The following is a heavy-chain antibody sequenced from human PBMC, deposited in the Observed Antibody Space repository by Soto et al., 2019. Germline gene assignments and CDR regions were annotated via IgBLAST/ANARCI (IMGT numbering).Heavy chain of an antibody. D-gene: IGHD2-2*01. Sequence: PGGALRLSCAGSEVTFRNYAMSGVRQAPGKGLEWVSSISDNGGTTYYADSVKGRFTISRDNSKNTLYLQMNSLRAEDTAVYYCSKDPRQLPVYFDYRGPGPHLTVSS. V-gene: IGHV3-23*01. J-gene: IGHJ4*02. CDR1: EVTFRNYA. CDR2: ISDNGGTT. CDR3: SKDPRQLPVYFDY.